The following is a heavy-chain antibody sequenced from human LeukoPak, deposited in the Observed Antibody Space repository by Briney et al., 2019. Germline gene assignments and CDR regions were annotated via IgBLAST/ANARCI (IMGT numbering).Heavy chain of an antibody. Sequence: ASVKVSCKASGYTFTSYGVSWVRQAPGQGLEWLGWISPYNGNTNYAQKVQGRVTMTTDTSSSTAYMELRSLISEDTAVYYCARSPGVIIADFDYWGQGTLVTVSS. CDR1: GYTFTSYG. J-gene: IGHJ4*02. V-gene: IGHV1-18*01. CDR3: ARSPGVIIADFDY. CDR2: ISPYNGNT. D-gene: IGHD3-10*01.